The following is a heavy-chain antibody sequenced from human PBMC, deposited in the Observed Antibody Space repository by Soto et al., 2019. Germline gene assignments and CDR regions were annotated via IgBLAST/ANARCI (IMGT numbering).Heavy chain of an antibody. CDR3: ARDGLGYCSSTSCYALGY. J-gene: IGHJ4*02. V-gene: IGHV3-33*01. CDR2: IWYDGSNK. Sequence: PGGSPRLSCAASGFTFSSECMHWVRQAPGKGLEWVAVIWYDGSNKYYADSVKGRFTISRDNSKNTLYLQMNSLRAEDTAVYYCARDGLGYCSSTSCYALGYWGQGTLVTVSS. CDR1: GFTFSSEC. D-gene: IGHD2-2*01.